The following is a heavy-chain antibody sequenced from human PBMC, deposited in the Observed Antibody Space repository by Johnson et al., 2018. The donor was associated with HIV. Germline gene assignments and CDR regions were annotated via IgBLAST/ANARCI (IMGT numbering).Heavy chain of an antibody. V-gene: IGHV3-20*01. CDR2: INWNGGSI. J-gene: IGHJ3*02. Sequence: VHLVESGGGVARPGGSLRLSCVASGFTFDDYGMSWVRQAPGKGLEWVSGINWNGGSIHYADSVKGRFTISRDNAKKSLYLQMNSLRAEDTALYHCARVTIFGVVIDHDAFDIWGQGAMVTVSS. CDR1: GFTFDDYG. D-gene: IGHD3-3*01. CDR3: ARVTIFGVVIDHDAFDI.